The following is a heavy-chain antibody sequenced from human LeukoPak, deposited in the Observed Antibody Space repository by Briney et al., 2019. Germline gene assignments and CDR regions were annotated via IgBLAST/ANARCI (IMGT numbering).Heavy chain of an antibody. V-gene: IGHV1-8*02. J-gene: IGHJ6*02. CDR3: ARDYYGMDV. CDR1: GYTFTDYY. Sequence: ASVRVSFKASGYTFTDYYMHWVRQAPGQGLEWMGWINPNSVNTGYAQKFQGRVTMTRNTSISTAYMELSSLRSEDTAVYYCARDYYGMDVWGQGTTVTVSS. CDR2: INPNSVNT.